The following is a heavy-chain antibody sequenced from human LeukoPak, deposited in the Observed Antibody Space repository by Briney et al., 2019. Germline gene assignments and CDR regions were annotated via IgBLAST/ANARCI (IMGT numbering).Heavy chain of an antibody. CDR1: GFTFDDYG. V-gene: IGHV3-20*04. J-gene: IGHJ6*03. D-gene: IGHD2-15*01. CDR2: IHWIGGST. CDR3: AREAPCSGGSCYWSYYYYYYMDV. Sequence: GGALRLSCATSGFTFDDYGMSWVRQAPGKGLEWVSGIHWIGGSTGYADSVKGRFTISRDNAKNSLYLQMNSLRAEDTALYYCAREAPCSGGSCYWSYYYYYYMDVWGKGTTVTVSS.